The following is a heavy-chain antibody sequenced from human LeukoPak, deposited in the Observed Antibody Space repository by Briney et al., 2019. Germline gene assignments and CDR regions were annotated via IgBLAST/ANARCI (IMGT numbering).Heavy chain of an antibody. J-gene: IGHJ4*02. CDR2: IYSSGRT. D-gene: IGHD3-3*01. CDR3: GSGVVFSSSFDG. CDR1: GFTFSRNW. V-gene: IGHV4-59*10. Sequence: KPGGSLRLSCAASGFTFSRNWMSWVREPAGEGLEWGVRIYSSGRTNYNTSPKRRVTTSEDTSKKTFSLKRSAVTAAETAVYYCGSGVVFSSSFDGWGQGALVTVSS.